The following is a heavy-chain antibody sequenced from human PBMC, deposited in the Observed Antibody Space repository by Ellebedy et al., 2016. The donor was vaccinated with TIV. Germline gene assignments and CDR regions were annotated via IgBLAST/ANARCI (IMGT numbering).Heavy chain of an antibody. CDR2: INPSGGST. CDR3: ARSRSSGWLHTPDY. J-gene: IGHJ4*02. D-gene: IGHD6-19*01. CDR1: GYTFTGYY. V-gene: IGHV1-46*04. Sequence: AASVKVSCKASGYTFTGYYMHWVRQAPGQGLEWMGIINPSGGSTTYTQKLQGRVTMTRDTSTSTVYMELSSLRSEDTALYYCARSRSSGWLHTPDYWGQGTLVTVSS.